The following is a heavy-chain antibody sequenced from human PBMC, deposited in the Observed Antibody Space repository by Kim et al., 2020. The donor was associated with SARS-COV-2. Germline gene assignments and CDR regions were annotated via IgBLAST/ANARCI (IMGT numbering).Heavy chain of an antibody. D-gene: IGHD6-13*01. J-gene: IGHJ6*04. CDR1: GGSISSSSYY. V-gene: IGHV4-39*07. CDR2: IYYSGST. Sequence: SETLSLTCTVSGGSISSSSYYWGWIRQPPGKGLEWIGSIYYSGSTYYNPSLKSRVTISVDTSKNQFSLKLSSVTAADTAVYYCARDQAAAGNYYYYGMDVWGKGTTVTVSS. CDR3: ARDQAAAGNYYYYGMDV.